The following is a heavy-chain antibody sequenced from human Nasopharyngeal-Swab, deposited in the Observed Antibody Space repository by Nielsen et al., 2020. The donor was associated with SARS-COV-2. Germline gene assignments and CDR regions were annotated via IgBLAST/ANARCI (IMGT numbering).Heavy chain of an antibody. D-gene: IGHD3-10*01. CDR2: IYSGGST. Sequence: GESLKISCAASGFTVSSNYMSWVRQAPGKGLEWVSVIYSGGSTYYADSVKGRFTISRDNSKNTLYLQMNSLRAEDTAVYYCAKSSPNQFGELSFDYWGQGTLVTVSS. J-gene: IGHJ4*02. V-gene: IGHV3-53*01. CDR3: AKSSPNQFGELSFDY. CDR1: GFTVSSNY.